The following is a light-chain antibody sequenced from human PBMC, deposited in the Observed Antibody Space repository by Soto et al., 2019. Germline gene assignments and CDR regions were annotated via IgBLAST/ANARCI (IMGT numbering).Light chain of an antibody. V-gene: IGLV2-23*02. J-gene: IGLJ3*02. CDR2: EVS. CDR3: CSYAGSSTWV. Sequence: QSALTQPASVSGSPGQSITISCTGTSSDVGSYNLVSWYQQHPGKAPKLMIYEVSKRPSGVSNRCSGSKSGNTASLTISGLHAEDEADYYCCSYAGSSTWVFGGGTKLTVL. CDR1: SSDVGSYNL.